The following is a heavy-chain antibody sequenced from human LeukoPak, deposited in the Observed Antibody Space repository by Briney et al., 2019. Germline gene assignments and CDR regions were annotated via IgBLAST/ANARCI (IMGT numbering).Heavy chain of an antibody. CDR1: GGSISSYY. CDR2: ISTSGST. D-gene: IGHD2-2*01. CDR3: ASNAKGAFDI. Sequence: SETLSLTCTVSGGSISSYYWSWIRQPAGKGLEWIGHISTSGSTNYNPSLKSRVTISVDKSKNQFSLKLSSVTAADTAVYYCASNAKGAFDIWGQGTMVTVSS. V-gene: IGHV4-4*07. J-gene: IGHJ3*02.